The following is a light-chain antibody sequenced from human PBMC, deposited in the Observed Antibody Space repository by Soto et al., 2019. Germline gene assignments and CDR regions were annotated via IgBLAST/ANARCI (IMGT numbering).Light chain of an antibody. J-gene: IGLJ2*01. CDR1: SSDVGRYNL. CDR2: DVS. Sequence: QSALTQPASVSGSPGQSIAISCTGISSDVGRYNLVSWYQQHPGKAPKLMIYDVSYRPSGVSNRFSGSKSGYTASLTISGLQAEDEADYYCSSYSDTSTLVVFGGGTKLTVL. CDR3: SSYSDTSTLVV. V-gene: IGLV2-14*03.